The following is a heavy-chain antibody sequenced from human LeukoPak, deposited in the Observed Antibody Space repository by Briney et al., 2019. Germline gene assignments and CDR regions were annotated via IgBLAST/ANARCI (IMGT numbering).Heavy chain of an antibody. Sequence: PGGSLRLSCAASGFTFSNAWMSSVRQAPGKGLEWVGRIKCKTDGGTTDYAAPVKGRFTISRDDSKNTLYLQMSSLKTEDTAVYYCTTGGGGFLECLLGFDYWGQGTLVTVSS. CDR1: GFTFSNAW. CDR2: IKCKTDGGTT. J-gene: IGHJ4*02. CDR3: TTGGGGFLECLLGFDY. V-gene: IGHV3-15*01. D-gene: IGHD3-3*01.